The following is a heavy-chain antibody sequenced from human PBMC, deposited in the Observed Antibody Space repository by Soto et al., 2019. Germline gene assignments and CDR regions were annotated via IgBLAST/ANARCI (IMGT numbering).Heavy chain of an antibody. J-gene: IGHJ3*02. CDR2: IYYSGST. CDR3: ASTGYTVTPTPDAFDI. CDR1: GGSISSGTYY. V-gene: IGHV4-31*03. Sequence: PSETLSLTCSVSGGSISSGTYYWSWIRQHPGKGLEWIGYIYYSGSTYYNPSLKSRVTISVDTSNNQFSLKLSSVTAADTAVYYCASTGYTVTPTPDAFDIWGRGTMVTVSS. D-gene: IGHD4-17*01.